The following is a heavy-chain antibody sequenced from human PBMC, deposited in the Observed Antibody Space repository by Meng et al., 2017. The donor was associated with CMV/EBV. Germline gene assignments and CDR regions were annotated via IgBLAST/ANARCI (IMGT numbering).Heavy chain of an antibody. CDR1: GFTFTNYY. Sequence: ASVKVSCKTSGFTFTNYYIHWVRQAPGHGLEWMAMINPSDRSTNYAQNFQGRVAMTSDTSTNTVYMELSSLISEDTAVYYCARDVHYTTSSGRYYFDYWGQGTLVTVSS. V-gene: IGHV1-46*01. CDR2: INPSDRST. J-gene: IGHJ4*02. CDR3: ARDVHYTTSSGRYYFDY. D-gene: IGHD6-6*01.